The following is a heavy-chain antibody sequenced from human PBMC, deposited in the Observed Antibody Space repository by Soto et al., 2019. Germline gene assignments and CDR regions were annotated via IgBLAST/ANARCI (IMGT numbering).Heavy chain of an antibody. J-gene: IGHJ4*02. CDR1: GGSLNTYL. V-gene: IGHV4-59*08. D-gene: IGHD6-25*01. Sequence: VQLQESGPGLVKPSETLSLTCTVSGGSLNTYLWGWIRQPPGKGLEWIGHISNSGTTNYNPSLKRRGTISAHTSKKHFSLKLTSVTAADTAVYYCARLGYTSGWPVFDYWGQGTLVTVSS. CDR2: ISNSGTT. CDR3: ARLGYTSGWPVFDY.